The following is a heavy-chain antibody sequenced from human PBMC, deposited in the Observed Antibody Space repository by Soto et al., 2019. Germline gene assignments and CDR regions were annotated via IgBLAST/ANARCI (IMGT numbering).Heavy chain of an antibody. V-gene: IGHV1-3*01. CDR1: GYTFTSYA. J-gene: IGHJ1*01. D-gene: IGHD2-15*01. CDR3: ARLGYCSGGSCPQAEYFQH. Sequence: ASVKVSWKASGYTFTSYAMHWVRQAPGQRLEWMGWINAGNGNTKYSQKFQGRVTITRDTSASTAYMELSSLRSEDTAVYYCARLGYCSGGSCPQAEYFQHWGQGTLVTVSS. CDR2: INAGNGNT.